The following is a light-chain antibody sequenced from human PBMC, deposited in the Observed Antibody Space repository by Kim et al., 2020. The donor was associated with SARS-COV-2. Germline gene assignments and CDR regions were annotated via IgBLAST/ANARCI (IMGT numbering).Light chain of an antibody. Sequence: SYELTQPPSVSVSPGQTASITCSGDKLGDKYACWYQQKPGQSPVLVIYQDSKRPSGIPERFSGSNSGNTATLTISGTQAMDEADYYCQAWDSSTASLVFGGGTKLTVL. J-gene: IGLJ3*02. CDR3: QAWDSSTASLV. V-gene: IGLV3-1*01. CDR2: QDS. CDR1: KLGDKY.